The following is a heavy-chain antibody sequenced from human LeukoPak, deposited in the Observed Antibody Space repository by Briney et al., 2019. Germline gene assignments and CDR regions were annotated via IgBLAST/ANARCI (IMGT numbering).Heavy chain of an antibody. D-gene: IGHD5-18*01. CDR2: IYYSKNT. V-gene: IGHV4-39*01. CDR3: VSPRGFSYGYFDY. CDR1: GGSISSSSAY. Sequence: SETLSLTCTVSGGSISSSSAYWGWIRQPPGKGLEWIGSIYYSKNTYYNPSLKSRVTISADTSKNQFSLTLGSVSATDTAVYYCVSPRGFSYGYFDYGGQATLATVSS. J-gene: IGHJ4*02.